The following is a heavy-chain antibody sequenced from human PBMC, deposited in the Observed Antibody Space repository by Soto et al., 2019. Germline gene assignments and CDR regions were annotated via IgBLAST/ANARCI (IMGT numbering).Heavy chain of an antibody. CDR3: ARDWGANYDSSGYSYYGMDV. Sequence: EVQLVESGGGLVQPGGSLRLSCAASGFTFSSYEMNWVRQAPGKGLEWVSYISSSGSTIYYADSVKGRFTISRDNAKNSLYLQMNSLRAEDTAVYYCARDWGANYDSSGYSYYGMDVWGQGTTVTVSS. V-gene: IGHV3-48*03. CDR1: GFTFSSYE. J-gene: IGHJ6*02. CDR2: ISSSGSTI. D-gene: IGHD3-22*01.